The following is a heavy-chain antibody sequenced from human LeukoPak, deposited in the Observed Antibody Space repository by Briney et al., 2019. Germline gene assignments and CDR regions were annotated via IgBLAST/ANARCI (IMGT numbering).Heavy chain of an antibody. D-gene: IGHD4-17*01. J-gene: IGHJ4*02. CDR3: AKPPGMTTVPFDY. Sequence: GGSLRLSCAASGFTFSSYAMSWVRQAPGKGLEWVSAISGSGGSTYYTDSVKGRFTISRDNSKNTLYLQMNSPRAEDTAVYYCAKPPGMTTVPFDYWGQGTLVTVSS. CDR1: GFTFSSYA. CDR2: ISGSGGST. V-gene: IGHV3-23*01.